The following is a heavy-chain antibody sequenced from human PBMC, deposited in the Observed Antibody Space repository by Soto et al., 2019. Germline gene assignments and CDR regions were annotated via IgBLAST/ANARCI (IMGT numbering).Heavy chain of an antibody. D-gene: IGHD3-3*01. V-gene: IGHV5-51*01. J-gene: IGHJ4*02. Sequence: PGESLKISCKGSGYSFTSYWIGWVRQMPGKGLEWMGIIYPGDSDTRYSPSFQGQVTISADKSISTAYLQWSSLKASDTAMYYCARLSYDFWSGHTGPVYYFDYWGQGTLVTVSS. CDR3: ARLSYDFWSGHTGPVYYFDY. CDR2: IYPGDSDT. CDR1: GYSFTSYW.